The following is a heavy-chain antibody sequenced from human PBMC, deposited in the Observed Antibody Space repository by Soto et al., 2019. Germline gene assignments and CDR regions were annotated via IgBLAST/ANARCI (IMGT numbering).Heavy chain of an antibody. CDR3: ASHGQLLVTGYTYYGMDV. CDR1: GGSISRYY. J-gene: IGHJ6*02. D-gene: IGHD6-25*01. V-gene: IGHV4-59*08. CDR2: IYYSGST. Sequence: QVQLQESGPGLVKPSETLSLTCTVSGGSISRYYWSWIRQPPGKGLEWIGYIYYSGSTNYNPSLTSRAAISVXTXXXRXXLKPLSGTAADTAVHYCASHGQLLVTGYTYYGMDVWGQGTRVTVSS.